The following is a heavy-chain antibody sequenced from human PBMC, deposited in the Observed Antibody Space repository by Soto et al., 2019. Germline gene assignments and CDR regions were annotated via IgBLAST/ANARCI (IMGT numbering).Heavy chain of an antibody. J-gene: IGHJ6*02. CDR2: IIPIFGTA. CDR3: ARDSLGSSSPYYYYGMDV. V-gene: IGHV1-69*13. D-gene: IGHD6-6*01. CDR1: GGTFSSYA. Sequence: ASVKVSCKASGGTFSSYAISWVRRAPGQGLEWMGGIIPIFGTANYAQKFQGRVTITADESTSTAYMELSSLRSEDTAVYYCARDSLGSSSPYYYYGMDVWGQGTTVTVSS.